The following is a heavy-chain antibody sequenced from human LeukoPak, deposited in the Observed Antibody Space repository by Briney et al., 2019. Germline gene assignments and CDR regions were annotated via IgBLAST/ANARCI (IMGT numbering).Heavy chain of an antibody. J-gene: IGHJ4*02. D-gene: IGHD5-24*01. V-gene: IGHV4-59*01. Sequence: SETLSLTCTVSGGSISSYYWSWIRQPPGKGLEWIGYIYYSGSTNYNPSLKSRVTISVDTSKNQFSLKLSSVTAADTAVYYCARVGEMATIRHWGQGTLVTVSS. CDR2: IYYSGST. CDR3: ARVGEMATIRH. CDR1: GGSISSYY.